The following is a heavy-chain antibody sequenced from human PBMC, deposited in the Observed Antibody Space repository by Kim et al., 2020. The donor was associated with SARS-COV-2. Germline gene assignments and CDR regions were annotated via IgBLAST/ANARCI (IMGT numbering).Heavy chain of an antibody. CDR2: INESGTT. J-gene: IGHJ6*02. CDR1: GGSFSRHY. Sequence: SETLSLTCALSGGSFSRHYWHWIRKPPGRGLEWVGEINESGTTNYHPTLRSRVTISIDTSRSQFSLKVNSVTAADTAVYYCARGDSFGINNGMDVWAQGT. D-gene: IGHD3-16*01. V-gene: IGHV4-34*01. CDR3: ARGDSFGINNGMDV.